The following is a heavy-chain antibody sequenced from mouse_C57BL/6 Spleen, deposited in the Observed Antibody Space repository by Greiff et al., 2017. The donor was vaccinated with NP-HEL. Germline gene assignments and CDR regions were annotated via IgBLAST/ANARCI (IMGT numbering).Heavy chain of an antibody. V-gene: IGHV14-1*01. CDR1: GFNIKDYY. J-gene: IGHJ1*03. CDR3: TTWGFITTVVANWYFDV. CDR2: IDPEDGDT. D-gene: IGHD1-1*01. Sequence: VQLQQSGAELVRPGASVKLSCTASGFNIKDYYMHWVKQRPEQGLEWIGRIDPEDGDTEYAPKFQGKATMTADTSSNTAYLQLSSLTSEDTAVYYCTTWGFITTVVANWYFDVWGTGTTVTVSS.